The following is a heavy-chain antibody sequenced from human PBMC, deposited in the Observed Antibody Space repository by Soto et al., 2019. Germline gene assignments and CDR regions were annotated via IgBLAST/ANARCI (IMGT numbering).Heavy chain of an antibody. CDR3: ATIKPYCTNGVCYFDP. Sequence: QVQLVQTGAEVKKPGASVKVSCKVSGYTLTELSLHWVRQAPGKGLEWMGGFDPEDGETIYAQKFQGRVTMTEDTSTDTAYMELSSLRSEDTAVYYCATIKPYCTNGVCYFDPWGQGTLVTVSS. J-gene: IGHJ5*02. CDR2: FDPEDGET. D-gene: IGHD2-8*01. CDR1: GYTLTELS. V-gene: IGHV1-24*01.